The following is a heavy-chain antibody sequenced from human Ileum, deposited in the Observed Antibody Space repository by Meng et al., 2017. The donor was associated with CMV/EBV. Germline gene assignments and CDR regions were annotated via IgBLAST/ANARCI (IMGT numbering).Heavy chain of an antibody. Sequence: SCKASGGTFSTCGVSWVRQAPGQGLEWMGGIIPIYGTPKYAQKFQGRVSITTDESTSTAYMELSSLRSEDTALYYCATSIAATISYFFQYGGQGTLVTVS. CDR2: IIPIYGTP. D-gene: IGHD6-13*01. V-gene: IGHV1-69*05. J-gene: IGHJ4*02. CDR1: GGTFSTCG. CDR3: ATSIAATISYFFQY.